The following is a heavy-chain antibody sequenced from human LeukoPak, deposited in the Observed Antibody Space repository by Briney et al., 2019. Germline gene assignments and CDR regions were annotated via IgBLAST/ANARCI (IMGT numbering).Heavy chain of an antibody. J-gene: IGHJ6*02. D-gene: IGHD2-21*01. CDR2: MNPNSGNT. V-gene: IGHV1-8*02. Sequence: SVKVSCKASGGTFSNNAISWVRPAPGQGLEWMGWMNPNSGNTGYAQQFQGRLTMTRHTSISTAYMELSSLRSEDTAVYYCARVFPRYYYYYYGMDVWGQGTTVTVSS. CDR3: ARVFPRYYYYYYGMDV. CDR1: GGTFSNNA.